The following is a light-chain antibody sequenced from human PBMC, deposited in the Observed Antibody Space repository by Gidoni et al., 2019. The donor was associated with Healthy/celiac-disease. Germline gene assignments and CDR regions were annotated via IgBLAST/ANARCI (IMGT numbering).Light chain of an antibody. CDR2: DAS. J-gene: IGKJ4*01. V-gene: IGKV3-11*01. CDR1: QSVSSY. Sequence: IVLTQSPATLSLSPGEIATLSCRASQSVSSYLAWYQQKPGQAPRLLIYDASNRATGIPARFSGSGSGTDFTLTISSLEPEDFAVYYCQQRSNWPFPTFXGXTKVEIK. CDR3: QQRSNWPFPT.